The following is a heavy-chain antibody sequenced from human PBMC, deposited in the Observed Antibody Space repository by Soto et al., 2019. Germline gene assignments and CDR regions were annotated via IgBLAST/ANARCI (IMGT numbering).Heavy chain of an antibody. V-gene: IGHV3-66*01. J-gene: IGHJ3*02. CDR1: GFTVSSNY. D-gene: IGHD3-10*01. CDR3: ARDLMVRGVIIRDAFDI. Sequence: GGSLRLSCAASGFTVSSNYMSWVRQAPGKGLEWVSVIYSGGSTYYADSVKGRFTISRDNSKNTLYLQMNSLRAEDTAVYYCARDLMVRGVIIRDAFDIWGQGTMVTVSS. CDR2: IYSGGST.